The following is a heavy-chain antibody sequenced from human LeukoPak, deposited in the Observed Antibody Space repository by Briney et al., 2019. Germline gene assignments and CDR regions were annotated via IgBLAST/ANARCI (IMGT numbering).Heavy chain of an antibody. D-gene: IGHD1-26*01. V-gene: IGHV1-69*13. CDR2: IIPIFGTA. Sequence: ASVKVSCKASEGTFSSYAIIWVRQAPGQGLELMGGIIPIFGTANYAQKFQGRVTITADESTRTAYMELSSLRSEDTAVYYCARGVRRRELLPVFDYWGQGTLVTVYS. CDR3: ARGVRRRELLPVFDY. CDR1: EGTFSSYA. J-gene: IGHJ4*02.